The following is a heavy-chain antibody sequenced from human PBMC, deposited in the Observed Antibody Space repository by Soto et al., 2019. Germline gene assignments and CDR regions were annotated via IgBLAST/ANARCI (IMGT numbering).Heavy chain of an antibody. CDR2: INTYHGNT. Sequence: QVQLVQSGAELKKPGASVKVSCKASGYTFTNYGISWVRQAPGQGLEWMGWINTYHGNTKYAQKLQGRVTMIKDTSTSTAYMELTSLRSDDTAVYYCARSPGYSASWGYFYYGMKIWGQGTTVIASS. D-gene: IGHD6-13*01. CDR1: GYTFTNYG. CDR3: ARSPGYSASWGYFYYGMKI. J-gene: IGHJ6*02. V-gene: IGHV1-18*01.